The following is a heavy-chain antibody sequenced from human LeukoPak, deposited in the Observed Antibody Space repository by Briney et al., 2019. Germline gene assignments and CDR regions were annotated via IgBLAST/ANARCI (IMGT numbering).Heavy chain of an antibody. J-gene: IGHJ4*02. V-gene: IGHV1-69*04. CDR3: AREPGIVVVPAAIEDY. CDR2: IIPILGIA. Sequence: GASVKVSCKASGGTFSSYAISWVRQAPGQGLEWMGRIIPILGIANYAQTFQGRVTITADKSTSTAYMELSRLRSDDTAVYYCAREPGIVVVPAAIEDYWGQGTLVTVSS. CDR1: GGTFSSYA. D-gene: IGHD2-2*02.